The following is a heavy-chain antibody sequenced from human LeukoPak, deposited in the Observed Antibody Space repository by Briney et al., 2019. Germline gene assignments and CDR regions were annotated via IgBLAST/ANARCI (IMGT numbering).Heavy chain of an antibody. Sequence: GASVKVSCKASGYTFTSYYMHWVRQAPGQGLEWMGWINPNSGGTNYAQKFQGRVTMTRDTSISTAYMELSRLRSDDTAVYYCARGRLAYYDSSGYYHTYYFDYWGQGTLVTVSS. V-gene: IGHV1-2*02. CDR1: GYTFTSYY. CDR3: ARGRLAYYDSSGYYHTYYFDY. CDR2: INPNSGGT. J-gene: IGHJ4*02. D-gene: IGHD3-22*01.